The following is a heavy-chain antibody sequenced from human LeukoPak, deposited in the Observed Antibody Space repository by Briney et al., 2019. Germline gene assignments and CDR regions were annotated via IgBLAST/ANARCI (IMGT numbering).Heavy chain of an antibody. CDR2: IYYSGST. D-gene: IGHD6-13*01. Sequence: SETLSLTCTVSGGSISSYYWSWIRQPPGKGLEWIGYIYYSGSTNYNPSLESRVTISVDTSKNQFSLRLSSVTDADTAVYYCARVTGYVMEDYFDYWGQGTLVTVSS. V-gene: IGHV4-59*01. J-gene: IGHJ4*02. CDR1: GGSISSYY. CDR3: ARVTGYVMEDYFDY.